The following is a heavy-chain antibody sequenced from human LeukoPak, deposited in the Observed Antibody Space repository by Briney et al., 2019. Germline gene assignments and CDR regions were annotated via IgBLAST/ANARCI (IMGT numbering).Heavy chain of an antibody. D-gene: IGHD2-15*01. Sequence: PAETLSLTCSVSGGSISNYYWTWIRQPPGKGLEWIGYIYYSGSTNYNPSLKSRITISVDTSKNQFSLKMGSVSAPGTAMYYCARAVLSYCSGGSCPYFDYWGQGTLVTVSS. CDR1: GGSISNYY. J-gene: IGHJ4*02. V-gene: IGHV4-59*01. CDR2: IYYSGST. CDR3: ARAVLSYCSGGSCPYFDY.